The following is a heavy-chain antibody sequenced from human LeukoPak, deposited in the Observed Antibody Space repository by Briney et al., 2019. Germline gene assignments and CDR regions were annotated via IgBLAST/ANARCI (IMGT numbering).Heavy chain of an antibody. V-gene: IGHV3-7*03. Sequence: PGGSLRLSCAASGFTFSSYGTHWVRQAPGKGLEWVANINRDGSERYYVDSVKGRFTISRDDAKSSLYLQMNSLRAEDTAVYYCARRNAMDVWGQGTTVIVFS. CDR1: GFTFSSYG. J-gene: IGHJ6*02. CDR3: ARRNAMDV. CDR2: INRDGSER.